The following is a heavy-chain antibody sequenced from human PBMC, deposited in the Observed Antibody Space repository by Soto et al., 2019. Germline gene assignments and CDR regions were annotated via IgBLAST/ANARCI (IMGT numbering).Heavy chain of an antibody. CDR3: ARLVRSLHFDY. J-gene: IGHJ4*02. V-gene: IGHV4-61*01. CDR1: GGSVNSDTHY. Sequence: SETLALTCTVSGGSVNSDTHYWSWIRKPPGKGLEWIGHMFYSGSTNYNPSLKSRVTISGDTSKNQFSLKLSSVTAADTAVYYCARLVRSLHFDYWGQGTPVTVSS. D-gene: IGHD2-8*02. CDR2: MFYSGST.